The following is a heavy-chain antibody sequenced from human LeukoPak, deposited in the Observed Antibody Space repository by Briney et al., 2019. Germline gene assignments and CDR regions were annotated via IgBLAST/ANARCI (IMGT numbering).Heavy chain of an antibody. V-gene: IGHV3-33*01. CDR3: ARDNGEWRLNWFDH. J-gene: IGHJ5*02. Sequence: GRSLRLSCAASGFTFTTYVMHWVRQAPGKGLDWVALIWDDGNNKYYADSVKGRFTISRDNSKNTLYLQMNSLRAEATAVYYCARDNGEWRLNWFDHWGQGTLVTVSS. CDR2: IWDDGNNK. CDR1: GFTFTTYV. D-gene: IGHD3-3*01.